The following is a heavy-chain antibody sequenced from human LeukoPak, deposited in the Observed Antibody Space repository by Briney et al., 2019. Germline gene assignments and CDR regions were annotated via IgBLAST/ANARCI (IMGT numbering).Heavy chain of an antibody. V-gene: IGHV1-18*01. CDR2: ISPYNGKT. Sequence: ASVKVSCKASGYIFSNFFSSYGITWVRQAPGQGLEWMGWISPYNGKTKFAQKFQGIVTMTTETSTSTAYMELRRLRSDDTAVYYCARESHVTREDYWGQGTLVTVSS. J-gene: IGHJ4*02. CDR1: GYIFSNFFSSYG. D-gene: IGHD3-10*01. CDR3: ARESHVTREDY.